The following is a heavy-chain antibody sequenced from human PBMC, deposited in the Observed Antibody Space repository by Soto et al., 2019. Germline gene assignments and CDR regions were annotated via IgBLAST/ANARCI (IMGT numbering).Heavy chain of an antibody. D-gene: IGHD3-10*01. J-gene: IGHJ6*02. CDR2: ISYEGSNK. Sequence: TGGSLRLSCAASGFTFSSYAMHWVRQAPGKGLEWVAVISYEGSNKYYAYSVEGRFTISRDNSKNTLYLQMNSLRAEDTAVYYCARDLGGGSGSYLTYYYYYGMDVWGQGTTVTVSS. CDR3: ARDLGGGSGSYLTYYYYYGMDV. V-gene: IGHV3-30-3*01. CDR1: GFTFSSYA.